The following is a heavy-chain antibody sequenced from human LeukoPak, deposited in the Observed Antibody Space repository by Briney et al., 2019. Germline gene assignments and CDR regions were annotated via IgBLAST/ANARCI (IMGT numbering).Heavy chain of an antibody. Sequence: ASVKVSCKASGYTFTDYYIHWVRQAPGQGLEWMGRINPNSGGTNYAQKFQGRVTMTRGTSISTAYMELSRLRSDDTAVYYCARAYYDSSGLGSDYWGQGTLVTVSS. CDR2: INPNSGGT. D-gene: IGHD3-22*01. CDR1: GYTFTDYY. V-gene: IGHV1-2*06. CDR3: ARAYYDSSGLGSDY. J-gene: IGHJ4*02.